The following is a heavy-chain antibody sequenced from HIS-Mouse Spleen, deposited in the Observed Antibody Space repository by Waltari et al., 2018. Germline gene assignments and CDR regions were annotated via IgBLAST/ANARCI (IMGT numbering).Heavy chain of an antibody. V-gene: IGHV3-53*01. CDR3: ARDGDYYDSSGNPYFQH. CDR1: GFTVSSNY. CDR2: IYSGGST. J-gene: IGHJ1*01. D-gene: IGHD3-22*01. Sequence: EVQLVESGGGLIQPGGSLRLSCAASGFTVSSNYMSWVRQAPGKGLEWVSVIYSGGSTYYADSVKGRFTISRDNSKNTLYLQMNSLRAEDTAVYYCARDGDYYDSSGNPYFQHWGQGTLVTVSS.